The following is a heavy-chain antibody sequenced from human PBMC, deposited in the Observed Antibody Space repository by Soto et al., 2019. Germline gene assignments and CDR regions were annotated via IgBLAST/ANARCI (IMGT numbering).Heavy chain of an antibody. Sequence: GGSLRLSCASSGSMIVGQSVHWSRQAPGKGLVGVSHIGPDGSNIWEADSVQGRFTISRDNARNRLYLQMNSLRDEDTAIYYCVRDNNWSFDYWGQGILVTVSS. CDR2: IGPDGSNI. CDR3: VRDNNWSFDY. V-gene: IGHV3-74*01. D-gene: IGHD1-1*01. J-gene: IGHJ4*02. CDR1: GSMIVGQS.